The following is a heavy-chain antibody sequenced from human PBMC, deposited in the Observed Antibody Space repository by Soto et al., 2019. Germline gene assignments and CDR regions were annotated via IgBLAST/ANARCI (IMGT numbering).Heavy chain of an antibody. CDR3: AREGAHYAPFDL. V-gene: IGHV1-3*01. J-gene: IGHJ4*02. CDR2: INVGNGNT. CDR1: GYTFTDYA. D-gene: IGHD3-16*01. Sequence: QVHLVQSGAEVRETGASVRISCEASGYTFTDYALHWVRQAPGQGLEWMGWINVGNGNTGYSRKFQGRVTNDRDMSATTAYIEVSSLTSEDTAIYYCAREGAHYAPFDLWGQGTLVTVSS.